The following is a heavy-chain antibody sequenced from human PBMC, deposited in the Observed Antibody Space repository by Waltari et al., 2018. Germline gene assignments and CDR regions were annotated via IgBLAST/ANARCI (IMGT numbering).Heavy chain of an antibody. CDR1: GDSITSDLYY. CDR3: ARSAKCESSSASCDLVAI. J-gene: IGHJ4*02. Sequence: QVQLQESGPGLVEPSQTLSLTCTVSGDSITSDLYYWGWTRQPAGRGLEGIGRIHSGGLTEYTASLTSRVAISRDTSRNQFSLNLSSVTAADTAVYYCARSAKCESSSASCDLVAIWGQGTLVTVSS. CDR2: IHSGGLT. V-gene: IGHV4-61*02. D-gene: IGHD2-15*01.